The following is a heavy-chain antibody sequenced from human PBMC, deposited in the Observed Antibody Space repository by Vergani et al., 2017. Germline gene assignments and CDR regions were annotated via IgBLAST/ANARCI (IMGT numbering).Heavy chain of an antibody. V-gene: IGHV1-69*01. J-gene: IGHJ5*02. CDR2: IIPIFGTA. D-gene: IGHD2-2*01. CDR1: GGTFSSYA. Sequence: QVQLVQSGAEVKKPGSSVKVSCKASGGTFSSYAISWVRQAPGQGIEWMGGIIPIFGTANYAQKFQGRVTITADESTSTAYMELSSLRSEDTAVYYCASGYCSSTSCYQVWFDPWGQGTLVTVSS. CDR3: ASGYCSSTSCYQVWFDP.